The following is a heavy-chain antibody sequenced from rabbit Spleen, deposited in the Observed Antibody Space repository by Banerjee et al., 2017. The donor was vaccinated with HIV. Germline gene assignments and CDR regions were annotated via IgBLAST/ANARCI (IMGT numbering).Heavy chain of an antibody. CDR3: ARANYAVGGYVNL. V-gene: IGHV1S40*01. CDR2: IYAGNGKT. D-gene: IGHD8-1*01. Sequence: QSLEESGGDLVKPGASLTLTCTASGFDFSSSDYMCWVRQAPGKGLEWIACIYAGNGKTYYASWAKDRFTISKTSSTTVTLQMTSLTAADTATYFCARANYAVGGYVNLWGPGTLVTVS. CDR1: GFDFSSSDY. J-gene: IGHJ4*01.